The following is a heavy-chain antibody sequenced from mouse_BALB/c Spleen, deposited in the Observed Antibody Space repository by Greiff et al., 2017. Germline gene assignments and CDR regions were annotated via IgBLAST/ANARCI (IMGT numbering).Heavy chain of an antibody. CDR2: ISSGGGST. V-gene: IGHV5-12-1*01. D-gene: IGHD1-1*01. CDR3: ARHRYYGSSYWYFDV. Sequence: EVQGVESGGGLVKPGGSLKLSCAASGFSFSSSEMSWVRQTPEKRLEWVAYISSGGGSTYYPDTVKGRFTISRDNAKNTLYLQMSSLKSEDTAMYYCARHRYYGSSYWYFDVWGAGTTVTVSA. J-gene: IGHJ1*01. CDR1: GFSFSSSE.